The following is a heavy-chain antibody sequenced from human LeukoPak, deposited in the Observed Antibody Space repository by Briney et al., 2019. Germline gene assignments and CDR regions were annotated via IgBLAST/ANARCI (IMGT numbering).Heavy chain of an antibody. V-gene: IGHV1-24*01. CDR3: ATPAGRGYSYGYWYFDL. CDR1: GYTLTELS. CDR2: FDPEDGET. Sequence: GSSVPVSCKVSGYTLTELSMHWVRQAPGKGLEWMGGFDPEDGETIYAQMFQGRVTMTEDTSTDTAYMELSSLRSEDTAVYYCATPAGRGYSYGYWYFDLWGRGTLVTVSS. J-gene: IGHJ2*01. D-gene: IGHD5-18*01.